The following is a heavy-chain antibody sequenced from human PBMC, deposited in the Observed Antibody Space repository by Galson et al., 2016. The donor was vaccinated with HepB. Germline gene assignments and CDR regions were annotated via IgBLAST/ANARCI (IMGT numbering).Heavy chain of an antibody. J-gene: IGHJ6*03. V-gene: IGHV2-5*04. D-gene: IGHD6-13*01. Sequence: PAQVKPTQILTLTCNFSGFSLTTRGVRAAWIRQPPGKALEWLALSYRDDDNRYTPSLHTRLTITKNTSKNQVVLPMTNMDPVDTGTYYCVYNSPRQQLAPNNYQYYYMDVWGKGTTVTVSS. CDR1: GFSLTTRGVR. CDR3: VYNSPRQQLAPNNYQYYYMDV. CDR2: SYRDDDN.